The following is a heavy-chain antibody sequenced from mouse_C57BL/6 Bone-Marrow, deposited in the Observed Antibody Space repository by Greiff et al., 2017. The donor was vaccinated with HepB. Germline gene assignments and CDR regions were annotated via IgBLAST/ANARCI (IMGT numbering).Heavy chain of an antibody. V-gene: IGHV1-61*01. CDR3: ARWGTTVVAEFDY. CDR1: GYTFTSYW. J-gene: IGHJ2*01. Sequence: QVQLQQPGAELVRPGSSVKLSCKASGYTFTSYWMDWVKQRPGQGLEWIGNIYPSDSETHYNQKFKDKATLTVDKSSSTAYMQLSSLTSEDSAVYDCARWGTTVVAEFDYWGQGTTLTVSS. CDR2: IYPSDSET. D-gene: IGHD1-1*01.